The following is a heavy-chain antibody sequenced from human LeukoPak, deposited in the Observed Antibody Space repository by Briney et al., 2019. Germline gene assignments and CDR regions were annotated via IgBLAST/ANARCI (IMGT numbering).Heavy chain of an antibody. CDR2: ISWNSGSI. V-gene: IGHV3-9*03. D-gene: IGHD1-26*01. Sequence: GGSLRLSCAASGFTFSSYWMSWVRQAPGKGLEWVSGISWNSGSIGYADSVKGRFTISRDNAKNSLYLQMNSLRAEDMALYYCAKDREWELLYAFDIWGQGTMVTVSS. CDR3: AKDREWELLYAFDI. J-gene: IGHJ3*02. CDR1: GFTFSSYW.